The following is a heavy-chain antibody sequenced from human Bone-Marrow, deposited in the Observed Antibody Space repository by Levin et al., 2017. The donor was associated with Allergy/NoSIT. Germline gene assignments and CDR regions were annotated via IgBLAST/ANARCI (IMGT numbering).Heavy chain of an antibody. D-gene: IGHD3-3*01. CDR1: GDYITSSRYY. CDR3: VRQLGKYDFWSASAMDV. J-gene: IGHJ6*02. V-gene: IGHV4-39*01. CDR2: IHYSGST. Sequence: SETLSLTCSVSGDYITSSRYYWGWIRQPPGKGLEWIATIHYSGSTYYNPSLKSRVIISEDTSKNQISLKLSSVTASDTAVYYCVRQLGKYDFWSASAMDVWGQGTTVTVSS.